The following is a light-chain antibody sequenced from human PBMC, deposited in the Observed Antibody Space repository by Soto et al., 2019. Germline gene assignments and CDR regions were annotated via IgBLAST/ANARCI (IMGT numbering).Light chain of an antibody. CDR3: MQALQTPPIT. CDR2: LGS. Sequence: DIVLIQFPLSLPVTPGEQAAISCRPPQRLLHSDGYNNLDWYLQKPGQSPQLLIYLGSNRASGVPDRFSGSGSGTDFTLKISRVEAEDVCIYYCMQALQTPPITFGQGTRLEI. V-gene: IGKV2-28*01. CDR1: QRLLHSDGYNN. J-gene: IGKJ5*01.